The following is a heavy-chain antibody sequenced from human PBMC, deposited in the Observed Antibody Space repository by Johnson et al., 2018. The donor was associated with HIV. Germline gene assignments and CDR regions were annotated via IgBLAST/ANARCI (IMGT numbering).Heavy chain of an antibody. CDR2: IGKAADT. Sequence: QLVESGGGSVQSGGSLRLSCAASGFTFNNYDMHWVRQVTGKALEWVSAIGKAADTYYADSVKGRFTISRENVRNSLYLQMDSLGVGDTAVYYCARGSVVGGNSGYDAFDIWGQGTVVTVSS. J-gene: IGHJ3*02. D-gene: IGHD4-23*01. CDR1: GFTFNNYD. V-gene: IGHV3-13*01. CDR3: ARGSVVGGNSGYDAFDI.